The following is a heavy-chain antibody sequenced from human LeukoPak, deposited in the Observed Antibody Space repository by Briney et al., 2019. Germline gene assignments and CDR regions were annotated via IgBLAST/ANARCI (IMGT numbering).Heavy chain of an antibody. CDR3: AVERELAIFDY. CDR1: GFTFSSYW. J-gene: IGHJ4*02. D-gene: IGHD1-1*01. Sequence: PGGSLRLSCAASGFTFSSYWMSWVRQAPGKGLEWVANIKQDGSEKYYVDSVKGRFTISRDNAKNSLYLQMNSLRAEDTAVYYCAVERELAIFDYWGQGTLVTVSS. V-gene: IGHV3-7*01. CDR2: IKQDGSEK.